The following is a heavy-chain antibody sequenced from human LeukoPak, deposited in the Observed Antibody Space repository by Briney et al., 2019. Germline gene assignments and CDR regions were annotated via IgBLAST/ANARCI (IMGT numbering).Heavy chain of an antibody. CDR1: GFTVSNEN. CDR3: ARETPRRGETRDGYR. Sequence: GGSLRLSCAASGFTVSNENINWVRQAPGKGLEWVSIIHIGGGTDYADFVKGRFTISRDNSKNTVFLQMNSLRVEDTAVYYCARETPRRGETRDGYRWGQGTVVTVSS. D-gene: IGHD5-24*01. J-gene: IGHJ4*02. V-gene: IGHV3-66*01. CDR2: IHIGGGT.